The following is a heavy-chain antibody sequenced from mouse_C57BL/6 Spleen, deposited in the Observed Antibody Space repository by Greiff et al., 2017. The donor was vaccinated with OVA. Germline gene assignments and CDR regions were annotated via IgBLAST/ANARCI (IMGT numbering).Heavy chain of an antibody. D-gene: IGHD2-3*01. CDR3: ARSIYDGYYEDY. Sequence: LQESGAELARPGASVKLSCKASGYTFTSYGISWVKQRTGQGLEWIGEIYPRSGNTYYNEKFKGKATLTADKSSSTAYMELRSLTSEDSAVYFCARSIYDGYYEDYWGQGTTLTVSS. J-gene: IGHJ2*01. CDR2: IYPRSGNT. CDR1: GYTFTSYG. V-gene: IGHV1-81*01.